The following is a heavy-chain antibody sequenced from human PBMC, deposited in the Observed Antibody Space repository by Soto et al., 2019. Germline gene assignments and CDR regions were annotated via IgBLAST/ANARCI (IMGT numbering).Heavy chain of an antibody. CDR2: INPSGGST. D-gene: IGHD2-15*01. CDR3: ARYCSGGSCYSDDAFDI. CDR1: GYTFTSYY. V-gene: IGHV1-46*01. Sequence: ASVKVSCKASGYTFTSYYMHWVRQAPGQGLEWMGIINPSGGSTSYAQKFQGRVTMTRDTSTSTVYMELRSLRSDDTAVYYCARYCSGGSCYSDDAFDIWGQGTMVTVSS. J-gene: IGHJ3*02.